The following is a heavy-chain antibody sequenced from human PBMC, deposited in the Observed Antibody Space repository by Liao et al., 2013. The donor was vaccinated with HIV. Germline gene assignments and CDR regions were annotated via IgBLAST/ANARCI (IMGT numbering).Heavy chain of an antibody. CDR3: ARDIAGAGTIHFDY. Sequence: QVQLQESGPGLVKPSQTLSLTCIVSGGSVTSGSYYWSWIRQPAGKGLEWIGRIYTSGSTNYNPSLKSRVTMSVDTSKNQFSLKLSSVTAADTAVYYCARDIAGAGTIHFDYWGQGTLVTVS. J-gene: IGHJ4*02. D-gene: IGHD6-13*01. CDR1: GGSVTSGSYY. CDR2: IYTSGST. V-gene: IGHV4-61*02.